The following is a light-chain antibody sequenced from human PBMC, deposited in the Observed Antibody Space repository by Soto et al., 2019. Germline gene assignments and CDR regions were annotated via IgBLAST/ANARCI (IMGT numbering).Light chain of an antibody. Sequence: DIQMTQSPSTLSASVGDRVTITCRASQSISSWLAWYQQKPGKAPKLLIYKASSLESGVPSRFSSSGSGTEFTLTISSLQPDDFATYYCQQYNSYSLTFGKGTKVDIK. CDR1: QSISSW. CDR2: KAS. V-gene: IGKV1-5*03. J-gene: IGKJ2*01. CDR3: QQYNSYSLT.